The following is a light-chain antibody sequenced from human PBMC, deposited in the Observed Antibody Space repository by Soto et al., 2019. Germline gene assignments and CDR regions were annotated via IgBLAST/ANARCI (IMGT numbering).Light chain of an antibody. J-gene: IGLJ3*02. V-gene: IGLV1-47*01. Sequence: QSVLTQPPSASETPGQRVTISCSGSSSNIGSNSVYWYQQFPGTAPKLLMYRDDQRPSGVPDRFSGSKSGTSASLAISGLRSEDEADYYCATWDDILRGRVFGGGTKLTVL. CDR1: SSNIGSNS. CDR3: ATWDDILRGRV. CDR2: RDD.